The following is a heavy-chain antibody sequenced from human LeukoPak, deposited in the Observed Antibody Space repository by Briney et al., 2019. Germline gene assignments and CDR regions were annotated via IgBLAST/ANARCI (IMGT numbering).Heavy chain of an antibody. CDR2: INHSGST. D-gene: IGHD3-22*01. CDR1: GGSFSGYY. J-gene: IGHJ4*02. V-gene: IGHV4-34*01. Sequence: SETLSLTCAVYGGSFSGYYWSWIRQPPGKGLEWIGEINHSGSTNYNPSLKSRVTISVDTSENQFSLKLSSVTAADTAVYYCARVTYYYDSSGYYYAPFDYWGQGTLVTVSS. CDR3: ARVTYYYDSSGYYYAPFDY.